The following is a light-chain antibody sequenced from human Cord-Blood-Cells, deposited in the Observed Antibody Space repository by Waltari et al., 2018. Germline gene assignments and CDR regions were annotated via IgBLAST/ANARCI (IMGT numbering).Light chain of an antibody. CDR1: SRDVGGYNY. V-gene: IGLV2-14*01. Sequence: QSALTQPASVSGSPGQPITISCTGTSRDVGGYNYVSWYQQHPGKAPKLMIYDVSNRHSGVSNRFSGSKSGNTASLTISGLQAEDEADYYCSAYTSSSTWVFGGGTKLTVL. J-gene: IGLJ3*02. CDR2: DVS. CDR3: SAYTSSSTWV.